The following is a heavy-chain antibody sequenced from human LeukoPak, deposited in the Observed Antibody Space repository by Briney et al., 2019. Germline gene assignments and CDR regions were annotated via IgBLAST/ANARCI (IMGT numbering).Heavy chain of an antibody. CDR2: ISAYNGNT. J-gene: IGHJ6*03. CDR3: ARAPAPGYSYGYSGGYYYYMDV. Sequence: ASVKVSCKASGYTFTSYGISWVRQAPGQGLEWMGWISAYNGNTNYAQKLQGRVTMTTDTSTSTAYMELRSLRSDDTAVYYCARAPAPGYSYGYSGGYYYYMDVWGKGTTVTVSS. D-gene: IGHD5-18*01. V-gene: IGHV1-18*01. CDR1: GYTFTSYG.